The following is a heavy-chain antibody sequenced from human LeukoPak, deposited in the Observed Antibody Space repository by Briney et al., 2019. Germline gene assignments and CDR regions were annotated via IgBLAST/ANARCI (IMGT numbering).Heavy chain of an antibody. D-gene: IGHD4-17*01. CDR2: IYPGDSET. CDR1: GYSFTTYW. Sequence: GESLKISCXGSGYSFTTYWIGWVRKMPGKGLEWMGIIYPGDSETRYSPSFQGQVTISADKSITTAYLQWSSLKASDTAMYYCARLPTVTTYDYWGQGTLVTVSS. J-gene: IGHJ4*02. CDR3: ARLPTVTTYDY. V-gene: IGHV5-51*01.